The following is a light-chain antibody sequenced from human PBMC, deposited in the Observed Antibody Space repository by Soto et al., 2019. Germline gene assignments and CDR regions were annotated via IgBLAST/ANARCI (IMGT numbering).Light chain of an antibody. CDR3: SSYTSSSTVV. J-gene: IGLJ2*01. Sequence: QSALTQPASVSGSPGQSITISCTGTSSDVGGYNYVSWYQQHPGKAPKLMIYEVSKRPSGVSNRFSGSKSGNTAALTISGLHAEDEGDYYCSSYTSSSTVVFVVGTKVTVL. CDR2: EVS. V-gene: IGLV2-14*01. CDR1: SSDVGGYNY.